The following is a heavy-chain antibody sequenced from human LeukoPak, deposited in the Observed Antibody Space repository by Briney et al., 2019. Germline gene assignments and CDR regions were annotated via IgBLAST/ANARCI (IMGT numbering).Heavy chain of an antibody. V-gene: IGHV4-30-4*08. CDR1: GGSISSGDYY. CDR2: IYYSGRT. D-gene: IGHD3-22*01. CDR3: ARTTYYYDSSGYFTFDY. J-gene: IGHJ4*02. Sequence: SETLSLTCTHSGGSISSGDYYSSWIRQPPGKCLQWIAYIYYSGRTYYNPSLKSRVTISVDTSKNQFSLKLSSVTAADTAVYYCARTTYYYDSSGYFTFDYWGQGTLVTVSS.